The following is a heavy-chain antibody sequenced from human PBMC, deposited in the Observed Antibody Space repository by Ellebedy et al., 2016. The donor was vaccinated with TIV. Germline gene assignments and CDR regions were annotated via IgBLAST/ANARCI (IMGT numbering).Heavy chain of an antibody. D-gene: IGHD2-15*01. V-gene: IGHV3-30*18. CDR1: GFTFNSYG. CDR3: AKDQDSLKHQSVVDV. CDR2: ISYDGTAK. Sequence: GESLKISCAASGFTFNSYGMHWVRQAPGKGLEWVAVISYDGTAKYYADSVKGRFTISRDNSKNTLYLEMNSPRAEDTAVYYCAKDQDSLKHQSVVDVWGQGTTGTVPS. J-gene: IGHJ6*02.